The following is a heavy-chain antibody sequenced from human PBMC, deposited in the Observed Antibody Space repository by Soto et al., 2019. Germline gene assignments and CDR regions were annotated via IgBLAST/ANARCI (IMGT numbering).Heavy chain of an antibody. J-gene: IGHJ4*02. Sequence: PGGSLRLSCAASGFTFSRYSMNWVRQAPGEGLEWVSSISSSHNYIYYADSVKGRFNISRDNAKNSLYLQMNSLRVEDTAVYYCARTYSEYSSSASGGQGTLVTVSS. V-gene: IGHV3-21*01. CDR2: ISSSHNYI. CDR3: ARTYSEYSSSAS. CDR1: GFTFSRYS. D-gene: IGHD6-6*01.